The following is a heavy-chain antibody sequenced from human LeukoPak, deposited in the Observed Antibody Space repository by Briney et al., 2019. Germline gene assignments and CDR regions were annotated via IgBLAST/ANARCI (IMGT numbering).Heavy chain of an antibody. CDR1: GFTFSSYG. Sequence: SGGSLRLSCAASGFTFSSYGMHWARQAPGKGLEWVAFIRYDGSNKYYADSLKGRFTISRDNAENSVYLQMNNLGAGDTAVYYCARDDGGNFNDAFDIWGQGTMVTVSS. CDR3: ARDDGGNFNDAFDI. CDR2: IRYDGSNK. V-gene: IGHV3-30*02. D-gene: IGHD4-23*01. J-gene: IGHJ3*02.